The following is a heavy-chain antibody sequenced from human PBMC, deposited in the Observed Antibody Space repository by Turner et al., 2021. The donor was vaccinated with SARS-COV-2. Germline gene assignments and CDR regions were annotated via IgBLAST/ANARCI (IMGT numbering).Heavy chain of an antibody. V-gene: IGHV3-33*01. Sequence: QVQLVESGGGVVQPGRSLRLSCAASGFTFSSHGMHWVRQASGKGLEWGVSIWNDGSNKYYADSVKGRFTISRDNSKNTLYLQMNSLRAEDTAVYYCARAHYYGSGRGAFDIWGQGTMVTISS. CDR1: GFTFSSHG. CDR2: IWNDGSNK. D-gene: IGHD3-10*01. J-gene: IGHJ3*02. CDR3: ARAHYYGSGRGAFDI.